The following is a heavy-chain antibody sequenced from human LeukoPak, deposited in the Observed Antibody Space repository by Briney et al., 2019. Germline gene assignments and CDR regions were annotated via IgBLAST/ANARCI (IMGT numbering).Heavy chain of an antibody. CDR1: GFTFSNYP. CDR3: ARDSSHYLGSSDY. J-gene: IGHJ4*02. Sequence: QPGGSLRLSCAASGFTFSNYPMSWVRQAPGRGLEWVSVISESGDVTHYADAMKGRFTISRDNAKNTLNLQMNSLRAEDTAIYYCARDSSHYLGSSDYWGQGTLVTVSS. CDR2: ISESGDVT. V-gene: IGHV3-23*01. D-gene: IGHD6-6*01.